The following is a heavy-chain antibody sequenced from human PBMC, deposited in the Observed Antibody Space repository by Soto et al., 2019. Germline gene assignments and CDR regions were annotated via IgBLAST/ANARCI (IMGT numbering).Heavy chain of an antibody. CDR3: AKAPGISGTRSYAFDI. Sequence: GGSLRLSCAASGFTFDNYAMHWVRQAPGKGLEWVSGISWNSGSIVYADSVKGRFTISRDNAKNSLYLQMNSLRAEDTALYYCAKAPGISGTRSYAFDIWGQGTMVTVSS. V-gene: IGHV3-9*01. J-gene: IGHJ3*02. D-gene: IGHD1-7*01. CDR1: GFTFDNYA. CDR2: ISWNSGSI.